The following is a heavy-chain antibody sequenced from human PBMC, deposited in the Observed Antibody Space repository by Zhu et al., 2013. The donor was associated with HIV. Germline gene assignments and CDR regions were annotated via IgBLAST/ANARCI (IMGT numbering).Heavy chain of an antibody. Sequence: QVQLVQSGAEVRKPGASVKVSCTASGYTFGHYSIHWVRQAPGQRLEWMGWINAGNGYTKYSQNFQGRVAITRDTSANTAYMEVNSLRSEDTAVYFCARDLRVATTKAAVPNPYYFDNWGQGTLVTVSS. CDR3: ARDLRVATTKAAVPNPYYFDN. CDR1: GYTFGHYS. J-gene: IGHJ4*02. V-gene: IGHV1-3*01. D-gene: IGHD1-1*01. CDR2: INAGNGYT.